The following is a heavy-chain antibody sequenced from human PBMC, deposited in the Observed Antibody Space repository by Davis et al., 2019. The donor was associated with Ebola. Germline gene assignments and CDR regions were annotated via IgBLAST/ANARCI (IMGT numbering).Heavy chain of an antibody. D-gene: IGHD6-19*01. Sequence: GSLRLSCTVSGFIFSNYAMSWVRQPPGKGLEWIGEINHSGSTNYNPSLKSRVTISVDTSKNQFSLKLSSVTAADTAVYYCARQGYSSGWYNDYWGQGTLVTVSS. J-gene: IGHJ4*02. CDR3: ARQGYSSGWYNDY. V-gene: IGHV4-34*01. CDR2: INHSGST. CDR1: GFIFSNYA.